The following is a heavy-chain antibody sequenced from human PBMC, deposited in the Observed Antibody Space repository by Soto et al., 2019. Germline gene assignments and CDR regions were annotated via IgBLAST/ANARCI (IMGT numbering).Heavy chain of an antibody. V-gene: IGHV3-48*01. CDR1: GFTFSSYS. CDR2: ISSSSSTI. J-gene: IGHJ6*03. CDR3: ARDGCSGGSCYFYYYMDV. D-gene: IGHD2-15*01. Sequence: EVQLVESGGGLVQPGGSLRLSCAASGFTFSSYSMNWVRQAPGKGLEWVSYISSSSSTIYYADSVKGRFTISRDNAKNSLYLHMNSLRAEDTAVYYCARDGCSGGSCYFYYYMDVWGKGTTVTVSS.